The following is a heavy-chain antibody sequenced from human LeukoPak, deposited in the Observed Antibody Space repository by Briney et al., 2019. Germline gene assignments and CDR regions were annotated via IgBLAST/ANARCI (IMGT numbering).Heavy chain of an antibody. Sequence: SEALSLTCTVSGGSISSSSYYWGWIRQPPGKGLEWIGSIYYSGSTYYNPSLKSRVTISVDTSKNQFSLTLSSVTAADSAVYYCARQRQSNWFDPCGQGTLVTVSS. V-gene: IGHV4-39*01. CDR1: GGSISSSSYY. J-gene: IGHJ5*02. CDR2: IYYSGST. CDR3: ARQRQSNWFDP.